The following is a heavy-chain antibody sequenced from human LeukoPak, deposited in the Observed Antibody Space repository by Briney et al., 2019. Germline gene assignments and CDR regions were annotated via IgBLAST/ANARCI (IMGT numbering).Heavy chain of an antibody. CDR1: GGSISSSNW. V-gene: IGHV4-4*02. D-gene: IGHD6-13*01. CDR2: IYHSGST. J-gene: IGHJ5*02. CDR3: ARQGYSSSWYVWFDP. Sequence: PSETLSLTCAVSGGSISSSNWWSWVRQPPGKGLEWIGEIYHSGSTNYNPSLKSRVTISVDTSKNQFSLKLSSVTAADTAVYYCARQGYSSSWYVWFDPWGQGTLVTVSS.